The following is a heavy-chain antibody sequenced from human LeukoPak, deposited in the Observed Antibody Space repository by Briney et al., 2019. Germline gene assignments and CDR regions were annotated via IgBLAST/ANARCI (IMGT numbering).Heavy chain of an antibody. Sequence: PSETLSLTCAVYGGSFSGYYWSWIRQPPGKGLEWIGEINHSGSTNYNPSLKSRVTISVDTSKNQFSLKLSSVTAADTAVYYCARCGGSGPIDYWGQGTLVTVSS. CDR2: INHSGST. CDR3: ARCGGSGPIDY. CDR1: GGSFSGYY. J-gene: IGHJ4*02. D-gene: IGHD2-15*01. V-gene: IGHV4-34*01.